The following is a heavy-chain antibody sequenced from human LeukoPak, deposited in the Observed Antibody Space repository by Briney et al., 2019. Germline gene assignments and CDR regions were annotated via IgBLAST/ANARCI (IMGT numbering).Heavy chain of an antibody. CDR2: VSGSGGST. Sequence: PGGSLRLSCAASGFTVSSNYMSWVRQAPGKGLEWVSAVSGSGGSTYYADSVKGRFTISRDISKNTLYLQMNSLRAEDTAVYYCAKVLWFGGKYFDYWGQGTLVTVSS. D-gene: IGHD3-10*01. J-gene: IGHJ4*02. V-gene: IGHV3-23*01. CDR1: GFTVSSNY. CDR3: AKVLWFGGKYFDY.